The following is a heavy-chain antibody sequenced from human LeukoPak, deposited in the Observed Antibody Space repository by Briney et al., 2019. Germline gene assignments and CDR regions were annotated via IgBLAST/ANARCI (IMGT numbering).Heavy chain of an antibody. CDR1: GFTFSSYW. Sequence: GGSLRLSCAASGFTFSSYWMSWVRQAPGKGLEWVANIKQDGSEKYYVDSVKGRFTISRDNAKNSLYLQMNSLRAEDTAVYYCAQGGVVVPAAVYFQHWGQGTLVTVSS. CDR2: IKQDGSEK. CDR3: AQGGVVVPAAVYFQH. J-gene: IGHJ1*01. D-gene: IGHD2-2*01. V-gene: IGHV3-7*01.